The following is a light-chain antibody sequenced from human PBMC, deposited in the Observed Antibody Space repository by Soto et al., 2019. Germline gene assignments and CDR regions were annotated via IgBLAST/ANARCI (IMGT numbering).Light chain of an antibody. CDR3: QQYDSSPRT. V-gene: IGKV3-20*01. Sequence: LVLTHAPCTLSLSPLERATLSFMSSQSLSSRNLAWYQQKPGQAPRPLIYGVSSRATGIPDRFSGSGSGTDFTLTISRLEPEDFAVYYCQQYDSSPRTFGQGTKVDIK. J-gene: IGKJ1*01. CDR2: GVS. CDR1: QSLSSRN.